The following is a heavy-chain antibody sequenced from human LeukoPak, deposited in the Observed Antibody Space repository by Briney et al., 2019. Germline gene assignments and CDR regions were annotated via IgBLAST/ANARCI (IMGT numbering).Heavy chain of an antibody. D-gene: IGHD3-22*01. J-gene: IGHJ4*02. V-gene: IGHV3-30*18. CDR1: GFTFSSYG. CDR3: AKFQRKDSTDSLQYYYDSSGYYFDY. Sequence: GGSLRLSCAASGFTFSSYGMHWVRQAPGKGLEWVAVISYDGSNKYYADSVKGRFTISRDNSKNTLYLQMNSLRAEDTAVYYCAKFQRKDSTDSLQYYYDSSGYYFDYWGQGTLVTVSS. CDR2: ISYDGSNK.